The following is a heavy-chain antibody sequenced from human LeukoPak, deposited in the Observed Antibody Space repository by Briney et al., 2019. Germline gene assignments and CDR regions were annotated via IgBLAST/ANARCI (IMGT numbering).Heavy chain of an antibody. Sequence: GGSLRLSCAASGFTFSTSWMHWVRQAPGKGLEWVARIDSDDSRTIYADSVKGRITISRDDAKNSLYLQMNSLRAEDTAVYYCARDLGAAMYGDGIDYWGQGTLVTVSS. CDR1: GFTFSTSW. CDR3: ARDLGAAMYGDGIDY. V-gene: IGHV3-74*01. CDR2: IDSDDSRT. J-gene: IGHJ4*02. D-gene: IGHD5-18*01.